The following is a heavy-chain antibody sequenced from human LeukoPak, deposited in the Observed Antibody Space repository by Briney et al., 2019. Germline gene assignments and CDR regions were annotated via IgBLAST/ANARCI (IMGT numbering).Heavy chain of an antibody. J-gene: IGHJ6*03. Sequence: QSGGSLRLSCTVSGFTFGDYEMNWVRQAPGKGLEWVSYISSSGSTIYYADSVKGRFTISRDNAKNSLYLQMNSLSAEDTAVYYCARDSAYSGYDWANYYYYYMDVWGKGTTVTISS. D-gene: IGHD5-12*01. CDR3: ARDSAYSGYDWANYYYYYMDV. CDR1: GFTFGDYE. V-gene: IGHV3-48*03. CDR2: ISSSGSTI.